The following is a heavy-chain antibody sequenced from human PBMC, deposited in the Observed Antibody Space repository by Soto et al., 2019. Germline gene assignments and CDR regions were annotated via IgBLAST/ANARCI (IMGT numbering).Heavy chain of an antibody. CDR2: ISQTETT. D-gene: IGHD2-15*01. V-gene: IGHV4-34*01. CDR1: GESFGGFY. J-gene: IGHJ4*01. CDR3: VHSPNVAVDH. Sequence: SETLSLTCVVYGESFGGFYWSWVRQSPGKGLEWIGEISQTETTAYSPPLKRRVSISADTSKKQFSLTLTSVTAADTAVYYCVHSPNVAVDHWGHGTLVTVSS.